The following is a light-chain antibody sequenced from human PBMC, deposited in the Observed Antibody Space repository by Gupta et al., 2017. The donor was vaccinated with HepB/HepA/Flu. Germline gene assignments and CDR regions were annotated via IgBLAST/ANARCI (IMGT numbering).Light chain of an antibody. CDR2: DNN. CDR1: NSNIGNNY. CDR3: GTWDSSLSAGV. V-gene: IGLV1-51*01. J-gene: IGLJ2*01. Sequence: QSVLTQPPSVSAAPGQKVTISCSGSNSNIGNNYISWYQQLPGTAPKLLIYDNNKRRSGIPDRCSGSKSGTSATLGITGLQTGDEADYYCGTWDSSLSAGVFGGGTKLTVL.